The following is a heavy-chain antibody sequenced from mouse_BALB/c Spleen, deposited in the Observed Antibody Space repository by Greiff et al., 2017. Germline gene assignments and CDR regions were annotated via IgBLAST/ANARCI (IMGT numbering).Heavy chain of an antibody. J-gene: IGHJ4*01. V-gene: IGHV1-5*01. CDR1: GYSFTSYW. Sequence: VQLQQSGTVLARPGASVKMSCKASGYSFTSYWMHWVKQRPGQGLEWIGAIYPGNSDTSYNQKFKGKAKLTAVTSASTAYMELSSLTNEDSAVYYCTRMGPTGGAMDYWGQGTSVTVSS. D-gene: IGHD4-1*02. CDR2: IYPGNSDT. CDR3: TRMGPTGGAMDY.